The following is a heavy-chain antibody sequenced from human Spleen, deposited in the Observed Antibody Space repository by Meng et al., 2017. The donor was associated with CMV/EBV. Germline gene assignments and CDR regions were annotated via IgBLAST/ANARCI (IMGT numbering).Heavy chain of an antibody. Sequence: SGASISSGGFSWNWIRQHAGKGLVWIGYIYSDGRTYSHPSLKSRLAISLDTPKTQFSLNLTSVTAADTAVYYCARGGYTSGSGWFAPWGQGTLVTVSS. J-gene: IGHJ5*02. CDR2: IYSDGRT. CDR1: GASISSGGFS. V-gene: IGHV4-31*02. CDR3: ARGGYTSGSGWFAP. D-gene: IGHD1-1*01.